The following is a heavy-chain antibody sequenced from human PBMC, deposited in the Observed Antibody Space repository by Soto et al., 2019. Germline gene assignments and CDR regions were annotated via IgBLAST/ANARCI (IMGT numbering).Heavy chain of an antibody. CDR2: IIPVFDTA. V-gene: IGHV1-69*12. CDR1: GGTFSSHA. J-gene: IGHJ6*02. D-gene: IGHD6-13*01. CDR3: ARESRGRDSSSWPACCFNGMDV. Sequence: QVQLVQSGAEVKKPGSSVKVSCKASGGTFSSHAINWVRQAPGQGLEWMGGIIPVFDTASSAQKFQGRVTFTADDATSTAYMELDSLRPEDTAVYFCARESRGRDSSSWPACCFNGMDVWGQGTTVTVAS.